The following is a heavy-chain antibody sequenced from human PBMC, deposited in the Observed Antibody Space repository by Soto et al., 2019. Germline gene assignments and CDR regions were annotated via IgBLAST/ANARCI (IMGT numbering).Heavy chain of an antibody. CDR1: GFTFSSYG. CDR2: IWNDGSNK. Sequence: PGGSLRLSCAASGFTFSSYGMHWVRQAPGKGLEWVAVIWNDGSNKYYADSVKGRFTISRDNSKNTLYLQMNSLRAEDTAVYYCARGENSSSAGLYYYYGMDVWGQGTTVTVSS. D-gene: IGHD6-6*01. J-gene: IGHJ6*02. V-gene: IGHV3-33*01. CDR3: ARGENSSSAGLYYYYGMDV.